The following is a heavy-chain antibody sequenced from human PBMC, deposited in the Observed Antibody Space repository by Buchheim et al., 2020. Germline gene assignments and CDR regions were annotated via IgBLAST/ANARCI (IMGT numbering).Heavy chain of an antibody. J-gene: IGHJ5*02. CDR3: AKDHTYYDFWSGYYKNWFDP. CDR1: GFTFSSYG. CDR2: ISYDGSNK. D-gene: IGHD3-3*01. V-gene: IGHV3-30*18. Sequence: QVQLVESGGGVVQPGRSLRLSCAASGFTFSSYGIHWVRQAPGKGLEWVAVISYDGSNKYYADSVKGRFTIYRDNSKNTLYLQMNSLRAEDTAVYYCAKDHTYYDFWSGYYKNWFDPWGQGTL.